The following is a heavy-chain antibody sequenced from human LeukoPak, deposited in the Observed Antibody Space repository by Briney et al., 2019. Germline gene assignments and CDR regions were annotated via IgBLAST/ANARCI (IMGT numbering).Heavy chain of an antibody. V-gene: IGHV3-20*04. Sequence: GGSLRLSCTASGFTFDDYAMSWVRQAPGKGLEWVSGIYWNGGSTGYADSVKGRFTISRDNAKNSLYLQMSGLRLEDTALYYCARGVVGNYWGQGTLVTVSS. CDR3: ARGVVGNY. CDR2: IYWNGGST. J-gene: IGHJ4*02. CDR1: GFTFDDYA. D-gene: IGHD1-26*01.